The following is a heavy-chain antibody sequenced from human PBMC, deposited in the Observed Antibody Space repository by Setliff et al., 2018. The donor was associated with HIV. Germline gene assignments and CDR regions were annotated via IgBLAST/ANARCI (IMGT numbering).Heavy chain of an antibody. J-gene: IGHJ5*02. CDR3: AQEERDAYNYWFDP. CDR1: GGSFSSDSYY. V-gene: IGHV4-39*07. Sequence: SETLSLTCSVSGGSFSSDSYYWGWIRQFPGKGLEWIGSIYYSGGTYYNPSLKSRVTMSVDTSKNQFSLNLSSVTAADTAVYYCAQEERDAYNYWFDPWGQGTLVTVSS. D-gene: IGHD1-1*01. CDR2: IYYSGGT.